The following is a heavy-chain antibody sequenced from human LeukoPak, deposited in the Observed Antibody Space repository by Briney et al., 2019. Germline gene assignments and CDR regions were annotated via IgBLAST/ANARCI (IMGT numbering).Heavy chain of an antibody. V-gene: IGHV1-2*02. CDR3: ARGYIDAFDI. J-gene: IGHJ3*02. Sequence: ASVKVSCKASGYTFTGYYMHWVRQAPGQGLEWMGWINPNSGGTNYAQKFQGRVTITRNTSISTAYMELSSLRSEDTAVYYCARGYIDAFDIWGQGTMVTVSS. D-gene: IGHD2-2*02. CDR1: GYTFTGYY. CDR2: INPNSGGT.